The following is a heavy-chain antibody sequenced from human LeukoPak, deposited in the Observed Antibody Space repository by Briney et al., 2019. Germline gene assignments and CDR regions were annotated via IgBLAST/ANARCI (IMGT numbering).Heavy chain of an antibody. CDR2: INHSGST. V-gene: IGHV4-34*01. D-gene: IGHD2-15*01. J-gene: IGHJ6*02. Sequence: SETLSLTCAVYGGSFSGYYWSWIRQPPGKGLEWSGEINHSGSTNYNPSLKSRVTISVDTSKNQFSLKLSSVTAADTAVYYCARVRYCSGGSCYSLYYYYGMDVWGQGTTVTVSS. CDR1: GGSFSGYY. CDR3: ARVRYCSGGSCYSLYYYYGMDV.